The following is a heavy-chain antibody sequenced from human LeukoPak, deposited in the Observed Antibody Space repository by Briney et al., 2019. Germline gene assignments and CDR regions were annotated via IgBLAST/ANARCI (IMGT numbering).Heavy chain of an antibody. Sequence: PGGSLRLSCAASGFTFSSYAMSWVRQAPGKGLEWVSAISGSGGSTYYADSVRGRFTISRDNSKNTLYLQMNSLRAEDTAVYYCARDFGWLSGFDNWGQGTLVTVSS. J-gene: IGHJ4*02. D-gene: IGHD3-9*01. V-gene: IGHV3-23*01. CDR1: GFTFSSYA. CDR2: ISGSGGST. CDR3: ARDFGWLSGFDN.